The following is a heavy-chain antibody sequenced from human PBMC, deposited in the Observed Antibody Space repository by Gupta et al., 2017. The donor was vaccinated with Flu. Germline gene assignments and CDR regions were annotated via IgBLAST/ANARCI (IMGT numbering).Heavy chain of an antibody. CDR1: GYSISSGYY. D-gene: IGHD3-3*01. CDR2: IYHSGGT. CDR3: AREDYDFWSGYDK. Sequence: QVQLQDSGPGLVKPSDTLSLTCAVSGYSISSGYYWGWIRQPPGKGLEWIGSIYHSGGTYYNPALKSRVTISVDTAKKQFFLKRSSVTAADTAVYYCAREDYDFWSGYDKWGQGTLVTVSS. J-gene: IGHJ4*02. V-gene: IGHV4-38-2*02.